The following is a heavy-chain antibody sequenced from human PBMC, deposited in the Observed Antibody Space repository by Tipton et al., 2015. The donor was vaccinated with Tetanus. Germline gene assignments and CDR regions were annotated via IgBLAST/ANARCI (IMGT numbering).Heavy chain of an antibody. J-gene: IGHJ5*02. CDR3: ARTADNWFDP. CDR2: IYSYNGNT. CDR1: GGSISSGTFY. Sequence: TLSLTCTVSGGSISSGTFYWDWIRQTPGKGLEWIGNIYSYNGNTLQNPSLQSRVTISLDKSKNQFSLKLRSVTAADTGIYFCARTADNWFDPWGQETLVTVSS. D-gene: IGHD2-21*02. V-gene: IGHV4-39*01.